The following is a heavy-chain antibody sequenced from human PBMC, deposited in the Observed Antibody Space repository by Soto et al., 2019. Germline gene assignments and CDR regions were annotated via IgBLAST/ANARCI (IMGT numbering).Heavy chain of an antibody. J-gene: IGHJ4*02. V-gene: IGHV1-2*04. D-gene: IGHD6-13*01. CDR2: INPNSGGT. CDR3: AREQQLEEYYFDY. Sequence: VASVKVSCKASGYTFTGYYMHWVRQAPGQGLEWMGWINPNSGGTNYAQKFQGWVTMTRDTSISTAYMELSRLRSDDTAVYYCAREQQLEEYYFDYWGQGTLVTVSS. CDR1: GYTFTGYY.